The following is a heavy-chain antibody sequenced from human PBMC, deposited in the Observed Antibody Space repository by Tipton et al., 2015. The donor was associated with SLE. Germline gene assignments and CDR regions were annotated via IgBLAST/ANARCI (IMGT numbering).Heavy chain of an antibody. CDR2: ISYDGSNK. CDR3: ASSIVVIPGTTAPFFY. V-gene: IGHV3-30*04. J-gene: IGHJ4*02. Sequence: SLRLSCVASGFTFSSYAMHWVRQAPGKGLEWVAVISYDGSNKYYADSVKGRFTISRDNSKNTLYLQMNSLRAEDTAIYYCASSIVVIPGTTAPFFYWGQGTLVTVSS. D-gene: IGHD2-2*01. CDR1: GFTFSSYA.